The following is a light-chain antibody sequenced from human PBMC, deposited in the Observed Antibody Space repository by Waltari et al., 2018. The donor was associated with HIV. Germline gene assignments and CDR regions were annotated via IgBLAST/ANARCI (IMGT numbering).Light chain of an antibody. Sequence: QSVLTQPPSASGTPGQRVTISCSGTPSNVGNNFVSWYQQLPGTAPKLLIYRDNQRPSGVPDRLSGSKSGASASLAISGLRSEDEGDYHCATWDVSLGASYVFGAGTKVTVL. CDR2: RDN. V-gene: IGLV1-47*01. CDR3: ATWDVSLGASYV. CDR1: PSNVGNNF. J-gene: IGLJ1*01.